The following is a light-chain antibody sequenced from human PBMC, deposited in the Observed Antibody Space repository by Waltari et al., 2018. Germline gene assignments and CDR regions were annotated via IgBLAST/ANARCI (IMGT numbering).Light chain of an antibody. Sequence: SALPQPAPTYWSPGQSIYISRSGTRRDCGAYNYVSWYQQHPGKAPKLMIYEVSNRPSGVSNRFSGSKSGNTASLTISGLQAEDEADYYCSSYTSSSTVVFGGGTKLTVL. CDR1: RRDCGAYNY. J-gene: IGLJ2*01. CDR3: SSYTSSSTVV. CDR2: EVS. V-gene: IGLV2-14*01.